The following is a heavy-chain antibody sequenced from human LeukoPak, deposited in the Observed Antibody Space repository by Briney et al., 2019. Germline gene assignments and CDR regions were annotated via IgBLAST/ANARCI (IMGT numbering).Heavy chain of an antibody. D-gene: IGHD3-10*01. CDR3: GRQGYTASYYFVDY. J-gene: IGHJ4*02. V-gene: IGHV4-4*07. CDR1: AGSINSYY. Sequence: SETLSLTCTVSAGSINSYYWGWVRQPAGKGLEGIGRIYTTGTTNYSPSLKSRLTMSVDTSKNQFSLSLRSVTAADTAVYYCGRQGYTASYYFVDYWSQGTLVTVSS. CDR2: IYTTGTT.